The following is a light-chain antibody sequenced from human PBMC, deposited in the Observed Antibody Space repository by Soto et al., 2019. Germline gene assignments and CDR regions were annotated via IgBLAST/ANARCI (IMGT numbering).Light chain of an antibody. CDR3: QQYNNWPLT. V-gene: IGKV3-15*01. CDR1: QSVSSN. CDR2: GAS. Sequence: EIVMTQSPATLSVSPGKRATLSCRATQSVSSNLAWYKQKPGQAPRLLIYGASTRATGIPARFSGSGSGTEFTLTISSLQSEDFAVYYCQQYNNWPLTFGGGTKVEIK. J-gene: IGKJ4*01.